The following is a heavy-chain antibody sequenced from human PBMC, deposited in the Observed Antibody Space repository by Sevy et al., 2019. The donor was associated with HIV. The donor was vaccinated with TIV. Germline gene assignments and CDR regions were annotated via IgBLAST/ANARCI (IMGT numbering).Heavy chain of an antibody. CDR1: GYTFTSYG. CDR2: ISAYNGNT. D-gene: IGHD3-22*01. V-gene: IGHV1-18*01. Sequence: ASVKVSCKASGYTFTSYGISWVRQAPGQGLEWMGWISAYNGNTNYAQKLQGRVTMTTDTSTSTAYMELRSLRSDDTAVYYCARDQPSDFYDDSSGYYQNTVFDYWGQGTLVTVSS. CDR3: ARDQPSDFYDDSSGYYQNTVFDY. J-gene: IGHJ4*02.